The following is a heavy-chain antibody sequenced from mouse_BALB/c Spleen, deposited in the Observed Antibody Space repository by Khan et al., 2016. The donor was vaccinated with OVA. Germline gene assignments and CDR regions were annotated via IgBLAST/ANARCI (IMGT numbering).Heavy chain of an antibody. CDR2: IYPGTDNT. CDR1: GYTFTSYW. CDR3: AGDEAFCYFDY. V-gene: IGHV1S132*01. Sequence: QVQLKQSGAELVRPGASVKLSCKTSGYTFTSYWIHWVKKRPGQGLEWIGRIYPGTDNTNYNEKFKDKATLTADKSSTTAYMQLSSLKSEDSAVXFCAGDEAFCYFDYWGQGTTLTVSS. J-gene: IGHJ2*01.